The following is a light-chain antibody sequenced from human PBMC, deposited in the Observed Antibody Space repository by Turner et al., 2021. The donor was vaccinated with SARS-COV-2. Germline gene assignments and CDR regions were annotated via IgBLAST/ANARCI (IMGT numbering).Light chain of an antibody. J-gene: IGLJ2*01. CDR1: SGSIASNY. CDR2: EEN. V-gene: IGLV6-57*03. CDR3: QSYDSSNLV. Sequence: NFMLTQPHSVSESPGKTVTISCTRSSGSIASNYVQWYQQRPGSAPTTVIYEENQRPSGVPDRFSGSIDSSSNSASLTISGLKTEDEADYYCQSYDSSNLVFGGGTKLTVL.